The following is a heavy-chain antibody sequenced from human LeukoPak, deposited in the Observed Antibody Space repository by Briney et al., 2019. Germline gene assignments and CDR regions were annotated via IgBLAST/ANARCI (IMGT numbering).Heavy chain of an antibody. V-gene: IGHV4-61*02. Sequence: PSETLSLTCTVSGGSISSGSYYWSWIRQPAGKGLEWIGRIYTSGSTNYNPSLKSRVTISVDTSKNQFSLKLSSVTAADTAVYYCARSKDTGYYPNAPYYFDYWGQGTLVTVSS. CDR2: IYTSGST. CDR1: GGSISSGSYY. CDR3: ARSKDTGYYPNAPYYFDY. J-gene: IGHJ4*02. D-gene: IGHD3-3*01.